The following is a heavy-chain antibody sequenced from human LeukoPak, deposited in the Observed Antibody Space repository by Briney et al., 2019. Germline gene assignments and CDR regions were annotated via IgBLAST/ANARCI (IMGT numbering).Heavy chain of an antibody. D-gene: IGHD3-22*01. CDR3: ASHYYDSSGYYYVWFDP. CDR2: INHSGST. CDR1: GGSFSGYY. J-gene: IGHJ5*02. V-gene: IGHV4-34*01. Sequence: SETLSLSCAVYGGSFSGYYWSWIRQPPGMGLEWIGEINHSGSTNYNPSLKSRVTISVDTSKNQFSLKLSSVTAADTAVYYCASHYYDSSGYYYVWFDPWGQGTLVTVSS.